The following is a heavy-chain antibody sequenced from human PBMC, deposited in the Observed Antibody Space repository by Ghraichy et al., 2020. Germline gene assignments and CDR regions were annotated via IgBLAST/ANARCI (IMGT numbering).Heavy chain of an antibody. D-gene: IGHD6-19*01. Sequence: SETLSLTCTVSGGSMSSHYWSWIRQAPGKGLEWIGYMFYSGTTNYNPSLRSRVTTSVDTSKNQFSLKLSSVTAADTAMYYCARHGSYSSGWYRGAFDIWGQGTMVTVSS. V-gene: IGHV4-59*08. CDR2: MFYSGTT. J-gene: IGHJ3*02. CDR1: GGSMSSHY. CDR3: ARHGSYSSGWYRGAFDI.